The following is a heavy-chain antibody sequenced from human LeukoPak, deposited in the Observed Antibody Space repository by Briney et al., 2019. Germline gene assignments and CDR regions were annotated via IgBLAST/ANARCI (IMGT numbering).Heavy chain of an antibody. CDR3: ARVSTGGRYDY. CDR2: IFSTGST. CDR1: GGSINSYY. J-gene: IGHJ4*02. Sequence: SETLSLTCTVSGGSINSYYWSWIRQPAGKGLEWIGRIFSTGSTNYNPSLKSRVTMSVDTSRNQFSLKLSSVTAADTAVYYCARVSTGGRYDYWGQGTLVTVSS. D-gene: IGHD1-14*01. V-gene: IGHV4-4*07.